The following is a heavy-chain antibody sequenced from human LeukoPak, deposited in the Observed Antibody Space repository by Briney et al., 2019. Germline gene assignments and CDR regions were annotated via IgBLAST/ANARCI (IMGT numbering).Heavy chain of an antibody. J-gene: IGHJ2*01. Sequence: PGGSLRLSCAASGFTFSSYSMNWVRQAPGKGLEWVSSISSSSSYIYYADSVKGRFTISRDNAKNSLYLQMNSLRAEDTAVYYCARGSKWLRHQDWYFDLWGRGTLVTVSS. CDR3: ARGSKWLRHQDWYFDL. D-gene: IGHD5-12*01. CDR1: GFTFSSYS. V-gene: IGHV3-21*01. CDR2: ISSSSSYI.